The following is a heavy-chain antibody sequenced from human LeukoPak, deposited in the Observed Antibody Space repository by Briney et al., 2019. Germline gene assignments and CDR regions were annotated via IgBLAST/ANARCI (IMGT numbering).Heavy chain of an antibody. Sequence: PGGSLRLSCAASGFTFSSYSMNWVRQAPGKGLEWVSYISSSSSTIYYADSVEGRFTISRDNAKNSLYLQMNSLRAEDTAVYYCAREEYQLLPDYYYMDVWGKGTTVTVSS. D-gene: IGHD2-2*01. V-gene: IGHV3-48*01. J-gene: IGHJ6*03. CDR2: ISSSSSTI. CDR1: GFTFSSYS. CDR3: AREEYQLLPDYYYMDV.